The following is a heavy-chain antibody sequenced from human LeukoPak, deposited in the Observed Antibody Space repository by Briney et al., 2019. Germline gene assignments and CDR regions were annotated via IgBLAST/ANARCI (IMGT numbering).Heavy chain of an antibody. J-gene: IGHJ4*02. D-gene: IGHD6-19*01. CDR1: GYTFTSYG. CDR2: ISAHNGNT. Sequence: GASVKVSCKASGYTFTSYGISWVRQAPGQGLEWMGWISAHNGNTNYAQKLQGRVTMTTDTSTSTAYMELRSLRSDDTAVYYCARGESSGWTPLDYFDYWGQGTLVTVSS. CDR3: ARGESSGWTPLDYFDY. V-gene: IGHV1-18*04.